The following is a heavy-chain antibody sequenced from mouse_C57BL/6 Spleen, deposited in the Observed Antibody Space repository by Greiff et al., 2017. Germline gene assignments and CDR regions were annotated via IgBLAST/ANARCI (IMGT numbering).Heavy chain of an antibody. CDR3: ARGETGGFDY. CDR1: GYAFTNYL. CDR2: INPGSGGT. V-gene: IGHV1-54*01. Sequence: QVQLQQSGAELVRPGTSVKVSCKASGYAFTNYLIEWVKQRPGQGLEWIGVINPGSGGTNYNEKFKGKATLTADKSSSTAYMQLSSLTSEDSAVYFCARGETGGFDYWGQGTTLTVSS. J-gene: IGHJ2*01.